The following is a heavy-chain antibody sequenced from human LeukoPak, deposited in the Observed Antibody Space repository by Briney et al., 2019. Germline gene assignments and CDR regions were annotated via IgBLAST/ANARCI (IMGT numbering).Heavy chain of an antibody. D-gene: IGHD3-16*01. CDR3: ARVGDGWVYYYYMDV. CDR2: IKQDGSEK. J-gene: IGHJ6*03. CDR1: GFTFSSYW. V-gene: IGHV3-7*01. Sequence: PGGSLRLSCEASGFTFSSYWMSWVRQAPGKGLEWVANIKQDGSEKYYVDSVKGRFTISRGNAKNSLYLQMNSLRAEDTAVYYCARVGDGWVYYYYMDVWGKGTTVTVSS.